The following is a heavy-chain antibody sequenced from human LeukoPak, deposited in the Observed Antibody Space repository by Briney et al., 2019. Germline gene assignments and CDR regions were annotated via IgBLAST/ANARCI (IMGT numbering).Heavy chain of an antibody. CDR3: ARGRSGGSCYGPYYFDY. D-gene: IGHD2-15*01. Sequence: GGSLRLSCAASGFTFSSYSMNWVRQAPGKGVEWGSSISSSRSYIYYAESVKGRFTISRDNAKNSLYLQMNSLRAEDTAVYYCARGRSGGSCYGPYYFDYWGQGTLVTVSS. V-gene: IGHV3-21*01. CDR2: ISSSRSYI. J-gene: IGHJ4*02. CDR1: GFTFSSYS.